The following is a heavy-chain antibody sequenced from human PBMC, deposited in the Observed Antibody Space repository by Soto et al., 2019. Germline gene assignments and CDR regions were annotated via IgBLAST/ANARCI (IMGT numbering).Heavy chain of an antibody. Sequence: QVQLVESGGGVVQPGRSLRLSCAASGFTFSSYGMHWVRQAPGKGLEWVAVIWYDGSNKYYADSVKGRFTISRDNSKNTLYLQMNSLRAEDTAVYYCARDSSGGDGYKSPRCFDYWGQGTLVTVSS. D-gene: IGHD2-21*01. CDR2: IWYDGSNK. CDR1: GFTFSSYG. V-gene: IGHV3-33*01. CDR3: ARDSSGGDGYKSPRCFDY. J-gene: IGHJ4*02.